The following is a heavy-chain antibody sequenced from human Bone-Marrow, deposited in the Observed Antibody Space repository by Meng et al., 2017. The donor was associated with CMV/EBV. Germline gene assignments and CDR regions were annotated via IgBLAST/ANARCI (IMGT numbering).Heavy chain of an antibody. CDR1: GFTFSSYS. D-gene: IGHD3-10*01. CDR3: AREYGSGSYGD. V-gene: IGHV3-21*01. CDR2: ISSSSSYI. Sequence: GESLKISCAASGFTFSSYSMNWVRQAPGKGLEWVSSISSSSSYIYYADSVKGRFTISRDNAKNSLYLQMNSLRAEDTAVYYCAREYGSGSYGDWGQGTLVTVSS. J-gene: IGHJ4*02.